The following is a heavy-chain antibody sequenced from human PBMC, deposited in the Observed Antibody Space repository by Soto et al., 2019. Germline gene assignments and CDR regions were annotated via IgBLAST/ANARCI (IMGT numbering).Heavy chain of an antibody. CDR2: IYYSGST. CDR3: ARAPGLSRFDP. V-gene: IGHV4-59*08. J-gene: IGHJ5*02. CDR1: GGSISSYY. D-gene: IGHD2-2*01. Sequence: PSETLSLTCTVSGGSISSYYWSWIRQPPGKGLEWIGYIYYSGSTNYNPSLKSRVTISVDTSKNQFSLKLSSVTAADTAVYYCARAPGLSRFDPWGQGTLVTVSS.